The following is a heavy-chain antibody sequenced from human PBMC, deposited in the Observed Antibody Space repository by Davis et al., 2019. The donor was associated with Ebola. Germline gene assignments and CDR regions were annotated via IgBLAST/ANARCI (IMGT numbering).Heavy chain of an antibody. V-gene: IGHV5-51*01. J-gene: IGHJ3*02. CDR1: GNSFTSHW. CDR3: ASLRRTITGMDDGFDI. Sequence: GESLKISCQDSGNSFTSHWIGWVRQMPGKGLEWMGIIYTGDSDTRYSPSFRGQVIISADKSIKTAFLQWSSLKASDTAMYYCASLRRTITGMDDGFDIWGQGTMVTVSS. CDR2: IYTGDSDT. D-gene: IGHD2-8*02.